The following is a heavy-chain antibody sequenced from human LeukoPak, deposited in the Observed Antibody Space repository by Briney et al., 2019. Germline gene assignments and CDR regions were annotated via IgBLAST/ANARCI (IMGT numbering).Heavy chain of an antibody. CDR1: GGSISSYY. Sequence: KPSETLSLTCTVSGGSISSYYWSWIRQPSGKGLEWIGYIYDSGNTNYNPSLKSRVTISVDTSKNQFSLKVRSVTAADTAVYYCAKGEGDYWGQGTLVTVSS. D-gene: IGHD2-21*01. V-gene: IGHV4-59*01. CDR2: IYDSGNT. CDR3: AKGEGDY. J-gene: IGHJ4*02.